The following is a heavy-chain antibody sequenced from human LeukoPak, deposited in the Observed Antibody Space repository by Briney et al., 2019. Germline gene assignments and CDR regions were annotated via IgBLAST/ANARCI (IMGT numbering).Heavy chain of an antibody. D-gene: IGHD1-1*01. CDR2: ISSDGGAK. V-gene: IGHV3-30*04. Sequence: GGSLRLSCAASGFIFSSYAIHWIRQAPGKGLEWVAVISSDGGAKYYADSVKGRFTISRDNSKNTLYLQMNSLRAEDTAVYYCHVNSIFDYWGQGTLVTVSS. CDR3: HVNSIFDY. J-gene: IGHJ4*02. CDR1: GFIFSSYA.